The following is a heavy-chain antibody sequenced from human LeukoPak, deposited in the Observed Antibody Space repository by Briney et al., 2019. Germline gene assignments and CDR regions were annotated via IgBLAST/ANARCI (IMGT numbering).Heavy chain of an antibody. D-gene: IGHD3-22*01. J-gene: IGHJ3*02. CDR1: GGSISSGDYY. CDR3: ARERTGYYYDSSGYYAAFDI. Sequence: SETLSLTCTVSGGSISSGDYYWSWIPQPPGKGLEWIGYIYYSGSTYYNPSLKSRVTISVDTSKNQFSLKLSSVTAADTAVYYCARERTGYYYDSSGYYAAFDIWGQGTMVTVSS. CDR2: IYYSGST. V-gene: IGHV4-30-4*01.